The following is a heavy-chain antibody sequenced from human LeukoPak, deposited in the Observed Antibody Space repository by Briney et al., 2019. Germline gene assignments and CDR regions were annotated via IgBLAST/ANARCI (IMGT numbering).Heavy chain of an antibody. Sequence: PSETLSLTCAVYGGSFNGYYWSWIRQPPGKGLEWIGEINHSGSTNYNPSLKSRVTISVDTSKNQFSLKLSSVTAADTAVYYCARGGGVFNRVPAAILSGWFDPWGQGTLVTVSS. J-gene: IGHJ5*02. V-gene: IGHV4-34*01. CDR3: ARGGGVFNRVPAAILSGWFDP. CDR1: GGSFNGYY. D-gene: IGHD2-2*02. CDR2: INHSGST.